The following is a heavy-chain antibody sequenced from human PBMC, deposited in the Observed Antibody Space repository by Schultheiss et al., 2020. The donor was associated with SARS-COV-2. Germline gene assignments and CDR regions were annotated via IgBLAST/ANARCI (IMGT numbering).Heavy chain of an antibody. V-gene: IGHV4-39*07. Sequence: SETLSLTCTVSGGSISSSSYYWGWIRQPPGKGLEWIGSIYYSGSTYYNPSLKSRVTISVDTSKNQFSLKLSSVTAADTAVYYCARWGPGTVDYWGQGTLVTVSS. CDR3: ARWGPGTVDY. D-gene: IGHD3-10*01. CDR2: IYYSGST. CDR1: GGSISSSSYY. J-gene: IGHJ4*02.